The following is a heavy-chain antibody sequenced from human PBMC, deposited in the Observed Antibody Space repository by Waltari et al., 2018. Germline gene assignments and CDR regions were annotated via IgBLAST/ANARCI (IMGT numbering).Heavy chain of an antibody. D-gene: IGHD3-22*01. CDR1: GDTFSRWT. J-gene: IGHJ5*02. V-gene: IGHV1-69*08. CDR3: ARERHRLMEEGYLMALDP. CDR2: IVPSLERL. Sequence: QVQLVQSGAEVKRPGSSVKVSCKASGDTFSRWTISWVRQAPGQGLEWMGGIVPSLERLKNSQKFQGRVSITADKSTSTAYMELRGLTFDDTAVYYCARERHRLMEEGYLMALDPWGQGTLVTVSS.